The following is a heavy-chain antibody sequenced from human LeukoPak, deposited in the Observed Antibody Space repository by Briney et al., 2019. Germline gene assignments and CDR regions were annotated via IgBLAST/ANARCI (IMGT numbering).Heavy chain of an antibody. J-gene: IGHJ4*02. CDR3: ARHGYYYGSGSYLDY. D-gene: IGHD3-10*01. CDR2: IYTSGST. V-gene: IGHV4-4*07. CDR1: GGSISSYY. Sequence: SKTLSLTCTVSGGSISSYYWSWIRQPAGKGLEWIGRIYTSGSTNYNPSLKSRVTMSVDTSKNQFSLKLSSVTAADTAVYYCARHGYYYGSGSYLDYWGQGTLVTVSS.